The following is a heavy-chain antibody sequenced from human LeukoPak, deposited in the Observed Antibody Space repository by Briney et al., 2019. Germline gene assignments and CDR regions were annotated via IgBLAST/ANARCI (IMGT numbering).Heavy chain of an antibody. CDR1: GFTFSSYA. V-gene: IGHV3-23*01. CDR3: AKARADCSSTSCHIFDY. Sequence: GGSLRLSCAASGFTFSSYAMSWVRQALGKGLEWVSAISGSGGSTYYADSVKGRFTISRDNSKNTLYLQMNSLRAEDTAVYYCAKARADCSSTSCHIFDYWGQGTLVTVSS. D-gene: IGHD2-2*02. CDR2: ISGSGGST. J-gene: IGHJ4*02.